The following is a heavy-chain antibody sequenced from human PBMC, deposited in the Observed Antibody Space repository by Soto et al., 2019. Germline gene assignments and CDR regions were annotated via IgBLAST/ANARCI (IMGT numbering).Heavy chain of an antibody. J-gene: IGHJ5*02. Sequence: SQTLSLTCAISGDSVSSNSAAWNWIRQSPSRGLEWLGRTYYRSKWYNDYAVSVKSRITINPDTSKNQFSLQLNSVTPEDTAVFYCARAGMTIFGVVNWFDPWGQGTLVTVPS. CDR1: GDSVSSNSAA. D-gene: IGHD3-3*01. CDR3: ARAGMTIFGVVNWFDP. V-gene: IGHV6-1*01. CDR2: TYYRSKWYN.